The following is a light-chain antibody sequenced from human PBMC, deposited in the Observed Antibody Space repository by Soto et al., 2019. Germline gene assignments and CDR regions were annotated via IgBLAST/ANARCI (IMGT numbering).Light chain of an antibody. J-gene: IGKJ4*01. CDR1: ESVSTNY. V-gene: IGKV3-20*01. CDR3: QQYGSVPLT. CDR2: GSS. Sequence: EIVLTQSPGTLSLSPGERATLSCRASESVSTNYLAWYQQKPGQAPRLLISGSSSRATGIPDRFRGSGSRADFPLPIKKAEPEDSAVYYCQQYGSVPLTFGGGTKVEIK.